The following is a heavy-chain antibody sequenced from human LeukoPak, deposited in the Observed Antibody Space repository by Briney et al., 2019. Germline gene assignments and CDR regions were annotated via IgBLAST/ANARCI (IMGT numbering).Heavy chain of an antibody. CDR1: GYSFISYD. J-gene: IGHJ3*01. Sequence: ASVKVSCKGSGYSFISYDINWVRQAPGQGLEGMGWVSPNSGKTGFLPKFQGRIALTTNTPAETAYMELHSLTSADTALYFCARPVHSGGVRGPFDVWGQGSMVTVSS. D-gene: IGHD2-15*01. CDR3: ARPVHSGGVRGPFDV. CDR2: VSPNSGKT. V-gene: IGHV1-8*01.